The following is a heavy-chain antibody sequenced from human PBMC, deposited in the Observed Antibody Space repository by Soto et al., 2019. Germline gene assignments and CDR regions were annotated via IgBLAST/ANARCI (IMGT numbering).Heavy chain of an antibody. D-gene: IGHD1-26*01. J-gene: IGHJ4*02. Sequence: PGGSLRLSCTGSGFTFGNYGMHSARQAPGKGLEWVASPSYDGNNKYYADSLKGRFTISRDNSKKMVYLQMTSLGPEDTAVYYWSKGGGSARDFDDWGQGALVAVSS. CDR3: SKGGGSARDFDD. CDR1: GFTFGNYG. V-gene: IGHV3-30*18. CDR2: PSYDGNNK.